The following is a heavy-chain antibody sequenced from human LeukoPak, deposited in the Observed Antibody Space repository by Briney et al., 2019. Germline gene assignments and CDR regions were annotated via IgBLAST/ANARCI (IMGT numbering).Heavy chain of an antibody. D-gene: IGHD3-22*01. CDR1: GFTFSSYE. V-gene: IGHV3-48*03. Sequence: GGSLRLSCAASGFTFSSYEMNWVRQAPGKGLEWVSYISSSGSTTYYADSVKGRFTISRDNSKNTLYLQMNSLRAEDTVVYYCAKVVSEIVVVTPYWFDPWGQGTLVTVSS. CDR2: ISSSGSTT. J-gene: IGHJ5*02. CDR3: AKVVSEIVVVTPYWFDP.